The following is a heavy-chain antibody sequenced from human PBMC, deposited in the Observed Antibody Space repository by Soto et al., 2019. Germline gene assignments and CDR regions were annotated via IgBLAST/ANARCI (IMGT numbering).Heavy chain of an antibody. D-gene: IGHD2-2*01. CDR3: ASLVSSVPPALCILSGKRTCHCFAP. J-gene: IGHJ5*02. CDR1: GGTFSSYA. Sequence: SVKVSCKASGGTFSSYAISWVRQAPGQGLEWMGRIIPIIGIANYAQKFQGRVTITADKSTSTAYMELSSLRPEDTAVYYCASLVSSVPPALCILSGKRTCHCFAPWGQGPRVTVSP. CDR2: IIPIIGIA. V-gene: IGHV1-69*04.